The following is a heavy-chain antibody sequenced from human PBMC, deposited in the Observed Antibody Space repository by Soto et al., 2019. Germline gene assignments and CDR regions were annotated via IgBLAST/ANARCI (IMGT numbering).Heavy chain of an antibody. D-gene: IGHD4-17*01. CDR2: ISSSGSTI. CDR3: ARDLSDYSKYYFDY. V-gene: IGHV3-48*02. CDR1: GFTLSTSS. J-gene: IGHJ4*02. Sequence: PGGSLRLSCGASGFTLSTSSMNWVRQAPGKGLEWVSYISSSGSTIYYADSVRGRFTISRDIAKNSLYLQMTSLRDEDTAVYFCARDLSDYSKYYFDYWGQGALVTVSS.